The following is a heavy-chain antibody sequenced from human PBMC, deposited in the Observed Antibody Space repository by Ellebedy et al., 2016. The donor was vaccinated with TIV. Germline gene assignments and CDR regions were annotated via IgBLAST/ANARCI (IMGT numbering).Heavy chain of an antibody. CDR2: INPNSGGT. D-gene: IGHD3-10*02. Sequence: AASVQVSCKTSGYTFPGYFMHWVRQAPGQGLEWMGWINPNSGGTNYAQKFQGRVTMTRDTSISTVYMELSSLRSDDAAVYYCAKALSAYDYYVLDFWGQGTLLTVSS. J-gene: IGHJ4*02. CDR3: AKALSAYDYYVLDF. V-gene: IGHV1-2*02. CDR1: GYTFPGYF.